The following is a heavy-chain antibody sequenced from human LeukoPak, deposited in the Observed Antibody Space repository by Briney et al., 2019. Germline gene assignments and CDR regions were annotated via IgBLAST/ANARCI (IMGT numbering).Heavy chain of an antibody. Sequence: SETLSLTCSVSGGSIGSYHWNWIRQPSGKELEWIGIVFNNGGTKHNPSLKSRVAISVDTSKNQFALKLSSVTAADTAVYYCVASYGGYVLDYWGQGALVIVSS. CDR3: VASYGGYVLDY. CDR1: GGSIGSYH. J-gene: IGHJ4*02. CDR2: VFNNGGT. V-gene: IGHV4-59*01. D-gene: IGHD5-12*01.